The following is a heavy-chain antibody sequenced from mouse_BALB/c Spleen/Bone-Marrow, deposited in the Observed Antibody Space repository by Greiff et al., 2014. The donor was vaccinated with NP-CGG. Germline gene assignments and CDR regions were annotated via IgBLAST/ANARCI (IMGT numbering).Heavy chain of an antibody. CDR3: ARREGNHAAWFAY. D-gene: IGHD2-1*01. CDR2: IHYSGST. J-gene: IGHJ3*01. CDR1: GYSITSGYS. Sequence: VQLQQSGPDLVKPSQSLSLTCTVPGYSITSGYSWHWIRQFPGNKLEWMGYIHYSGSTNYNPSLKSRISITRDTSKNQFFLQXXXXXXXDTATYYCARREGNHAAWFAYWGQGTLVAVSA. V-gene: IGHV3-1*02.